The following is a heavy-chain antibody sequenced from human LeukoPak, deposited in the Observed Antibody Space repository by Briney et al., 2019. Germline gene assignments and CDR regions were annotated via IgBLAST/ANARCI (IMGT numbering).Heavy chain of an antibody. J-gene: IGHJ3*02. CDR2: IRYDGSNK. CDR3: AKESWQQLVLRSDAFDI. V-gene: IGHV3-30*02. Sequence: GGSLRLSCAASGFTFSSYGMHWVRQAPGKGLEWVAFIRYDGSNKYYADSVKGRFTISRDNSKNILYLQMNRLRVEDTAIYYCAKESWQQLVLRSDAFDIWGQGTMVTVSS. CDR1: GFTFSSYG. D-gene: IGHD6-13*01.